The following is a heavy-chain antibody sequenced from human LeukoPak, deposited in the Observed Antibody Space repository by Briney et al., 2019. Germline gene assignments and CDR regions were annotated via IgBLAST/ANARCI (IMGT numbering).Heavy chain of an antibody. CDR2: SRAKGDSYST. Sequence: TGGSLRLSCAASGFPFSTYYMDWVRQAPGKGLEWVGLSRAKGDSYSTEYAASVRGRFSISRDESQNSMFLHMNSLKTEDTAVYFCAREYFYGMDVWGQGTTATVSS. V-gene: IGHV3-72*01. J-gene: IGHJ6*02. CDR1: GFPFSTYY. CDR3: AREYFYGMDV.